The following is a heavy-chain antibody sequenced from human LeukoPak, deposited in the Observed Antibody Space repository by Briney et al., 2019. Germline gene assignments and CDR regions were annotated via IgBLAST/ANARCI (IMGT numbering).Heavy chain of an antibody. D-gene: IGHD4-17*01. CDR3: AKGGIYGDCGAF. CDR2: ISASGGVT. J-gene: IGHJ4*02. CDR1: GFTFFESA. Sequence: QPGGSLRLSCAASGFTFFESAMSWVRQAPGKGLEWVAGISASGGVTYYTDSVKGRFTISRDTSKSTVYLQMHSLRVDDAAVYFCAKGGIYGDCGAFWGQGTLVAVSS. V-gene: IGHV3-23*01.